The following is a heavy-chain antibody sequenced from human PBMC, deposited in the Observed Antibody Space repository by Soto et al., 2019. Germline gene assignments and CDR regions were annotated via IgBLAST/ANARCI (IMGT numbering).Heavy chain of an antibody. J-gene: IGHJ6*02. CDR2: IIPIFGTA. D-gene: IGHD6-19*01. V-gene: IGHV1-69*01. CDR3: ARNSGKQIIDYYYYGMDV. CDR1: GGTFSSYA. Sequence: QVQLVQSGAEVQKPGSSVKVSCKASGGTFSSYAISWVRQAPGQGLEWMGGIIPIFGTANYAQKFQGRVTITADESTSTVYMELSSLRSEDTAVYYCARNSGKQIIDYYYYGMDVWGQGTTVTVSS.